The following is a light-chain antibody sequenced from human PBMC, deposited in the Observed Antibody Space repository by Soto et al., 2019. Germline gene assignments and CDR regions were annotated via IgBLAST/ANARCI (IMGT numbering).Light chain of an antibody. Sequence: DLQMTQSPSSVSASVGDRFTLTCRASQGISSWLAWYQQKPGKAPXXLIYAASSLQSGVPSRFSGSGSGTDFTLTISSMQPEDFAVDYCQQYGSSGTFGQGTKVDIK. CDR1: QGISSW. CDR3: QQYGSSGT. V-gene: IGKV1-12*01. CDR2: AAS. J-gene: IGKJ1*01.